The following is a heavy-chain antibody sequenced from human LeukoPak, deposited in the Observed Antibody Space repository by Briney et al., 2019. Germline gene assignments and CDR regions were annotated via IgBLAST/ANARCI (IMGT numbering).Heavy chain of an antibody. CDR1: GYTFTGYY. V-gene: IGHV1-2*02. D-gene: IGHD6-6*01. Sequence: GASVKVSCKASGYTFTGYYMHWVRQAPGQGLEWMGWINPNSGGTNYAQKFQGRVTMTRDTSISTAYMELSRLRSDDTAVYYCARDYSSSPLRPRARFDYWGQGTLVTASS. J-gene: IGHJ4*02. CDR2: INPNSGGT. CDR3: ARDYSSSPLRPRARFDY.